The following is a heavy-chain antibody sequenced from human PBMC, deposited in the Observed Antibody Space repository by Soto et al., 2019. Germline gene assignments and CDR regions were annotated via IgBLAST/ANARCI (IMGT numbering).Heavy chain of an antibody. CDR1: GYTFTTYG. CDR2: ISPYNGNP. Sequence: QVQLVQSGAEVKKPGASVKVSCKTSGYTFTTYGISWVRQAPGQGLEWLGWISPYNGNPKYAQKLQGRVTMTADTSTSTAYMDRRSRTSDDTAVYYCTRGWFGEVVYYLDYWGQGTLVTVSS. CDR3: TRGWFGEVVYYLDY. D-gene: IGHD3-10*01. J-gene: IGHJ4*02. V-gene: IGHV1-18*01.